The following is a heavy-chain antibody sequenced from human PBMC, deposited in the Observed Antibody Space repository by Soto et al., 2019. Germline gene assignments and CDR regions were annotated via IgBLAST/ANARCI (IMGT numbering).Heavy chain of an antibody. Sequence: QVQLQESGPGLVKPSETLSLTCTVSGGSISSYYRSWIRQPAGKGLEWIGRIYTSGSTNYNPSLKSRVTMSVDTSKNQSSLKLSSVTAADTAVYYCARDRIAAAGTSWFDPWGQGTLFTVSS. D-gene: IGHD6-13*01. V-gene: IGHV4-4*07. CDR3: ARDRIAAAGTSWFDP. CDR1: GGSISSYY. J-gene: IGHJ5*02. CDR2: IYTSGST.